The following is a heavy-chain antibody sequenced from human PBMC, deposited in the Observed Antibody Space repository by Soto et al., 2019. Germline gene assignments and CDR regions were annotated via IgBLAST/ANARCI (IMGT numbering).Heavy chain of an antibody. D-gene: IGHD2-21*01. CDR1: GYTFTNYF. CDR3: ARGPDRAYPDY. Sequence: QVQLVQSGAEVKKPEASVTLSCKATGYTFTNYFMHWVRQAPGQGLEWMGIVNPSGGSTDYAQKLQGRVTMTSDTSTSTVYMDLSRLRSEDTAVYYCARGPDRAYPDYWGQGTLVTVSS. J-gene: IGHJ4*02. CDR2: VNPSGGST. V-gene: IGHV1-46*03.